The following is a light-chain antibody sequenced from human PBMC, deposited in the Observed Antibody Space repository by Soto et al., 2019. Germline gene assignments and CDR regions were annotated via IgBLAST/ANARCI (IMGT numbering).Light chain of an antibody. CDR1: SSDVGGYNY. CDR3: CSYAGSYNYV. J-gene: IGLJ1*01. CDR2: DVS. V-gene: IGLV2-11*01. Sequence: QSVLTQPRSVSGSPGQAVAISCTGTSSDVGGYNYVSWYQQHPGKAPKLMIYDVSKRPSGVPDRFSGSKSGNTASLTISGLQAEDEADYYCCSYAGSYNYVFGTGTTLNVL.